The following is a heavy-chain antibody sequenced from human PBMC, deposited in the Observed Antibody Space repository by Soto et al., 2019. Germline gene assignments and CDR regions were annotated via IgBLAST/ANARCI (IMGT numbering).Heavy chain of an antibody. CDR2: ISYDGSNE. Sequence: SLRLSCAASGSTFSSYGMHWVRQAPGKGLEWVTHISYDGSNEHYTDSVKGRFTISRDNSKNTLYLQMNSLRAEDTAVYYCAKDTYYHDSSGYYVLDYWGQGT. V-gene: IGHV3-30*18. J-gene: IGHJ4*02. D-gene: IGHD3-22*01. CDR1: GSTFSSYG. CDR3: AKDTYYHDSSGYYVLDY.